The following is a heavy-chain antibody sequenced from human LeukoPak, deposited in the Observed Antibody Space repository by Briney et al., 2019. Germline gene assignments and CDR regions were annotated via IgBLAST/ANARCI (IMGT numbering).Heavy chain of an antibody. CDR3: AREGYGTGFDY. CDR2: IYYSGST. CDR1: GGSISSYY. D-gene: IGHD2-8*02. J-gene: IGHJ4*02. V-gene: IGHV4-59*01. Sequence: SETLSLTCTVSGGSISSYYWSWIRQPPGKGLEWIGYIYYSGSTNYNPSLKSRVTISVDTSKNQFSLKLRSVTAADTAVYYCAREGYGTGFDYWGQGTLVTVSS.